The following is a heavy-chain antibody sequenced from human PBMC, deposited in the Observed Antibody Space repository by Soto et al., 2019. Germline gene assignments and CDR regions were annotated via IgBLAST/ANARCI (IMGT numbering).Heavy chain of an antibody. CDR3: ARAGQNRNGLDV. D-gene: IGHD3-10*01. Sequence: EVQLVESGGGLVQPGGSLRLSCTASGFTFSSYLMHWVRQAPGKGLVWVSRITSDGRSTNYAGSVTGRFTISRDNAQNTLYLQMNSLRAEDTAVYYCARAGQNRNGLDVWGQGTTVTVSS. J-gene: IGHJ6*02. V-gene: IGHV3-74*01. CDR2: ITSDGRST. CDR1: GFTFSSYL.